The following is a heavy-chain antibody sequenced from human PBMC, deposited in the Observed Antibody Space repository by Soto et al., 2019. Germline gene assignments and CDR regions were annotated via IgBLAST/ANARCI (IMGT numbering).Heavy chain of an antibody. V-gene: IGHV4-59*01. J-gene: IGHJ4*02. CDR3: ASGSGSYYKGALGFDY. CDR1: GGSISSYY. CDR2: IYYSGST. D-gene: IGHD3-10*01. Sequence: QVQLQESGPGLVKPSETLSLTCTVSGGSISSYYWSWIRQPPGKGLEWIGYIYYSGSTNYNPSLKSRVTISVDTSKNQFSLKLSSVTAADTAVYYCASGSGSYYKGALGFDYWGQGTLVTVSS.